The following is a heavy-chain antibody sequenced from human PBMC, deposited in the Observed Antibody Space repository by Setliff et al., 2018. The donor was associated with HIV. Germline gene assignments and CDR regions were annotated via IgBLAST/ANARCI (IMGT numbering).Heavy chain of an antibody. CDR1: ELTFSDSW. J-gene: IGHJ6*03. CDR2: INSDGRTT. CDR3: ARGDTTPIYPNYMDV. Sequence: GGSLRLSCAASELTFSDSWMHWVRQVPGKGLVWVSTINSDGRTTTYADSVKGRFTISRDNAKNTVYLQMNSLRVEDTAVYYCARGDTTPIYPNYMDVWGKGTTVTVSS. D-gene: IGHD2-21*02. V-gene: IGHV3-74*03.